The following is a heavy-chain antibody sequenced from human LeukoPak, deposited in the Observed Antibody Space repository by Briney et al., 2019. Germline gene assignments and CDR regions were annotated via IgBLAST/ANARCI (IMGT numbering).Heavy chain of an antibody. Sequence: GESLKISCKGSGHSFTSYWIGWVRQMPGKVLEWMGIIYPGDSDTRYSPSFQSQVTISADKSISTAYLQWSSLKASDTAMYYCARQYYYDSSGHYYFDYWGQGTLVTVSS. CDR3: ARQYYYDSSGHYYFDY. J-gene: IGHJ4*02. CDR1: GHSFTSYW. CDR2: IYPGDSDT. D-gene: IGHD3-22*01. V-gene: IGHV5-51*01.